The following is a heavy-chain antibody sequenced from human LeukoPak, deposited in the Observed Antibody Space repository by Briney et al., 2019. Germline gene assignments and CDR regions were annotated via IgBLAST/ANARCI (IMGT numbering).Heavy chain of an antibody. CDR2: IDDVGSGT. D-gene: IGHD3-16*01. J-gene: IGHJ4*02. CDR1: GFTLSSNW. CDR3: ARRVPNQVITDYFDY. Sequence: PGGSLRLSCAVSGFTLSSNWMHWVRQVPGKGLVWVSRIDDVGSGTSYADSVKGRFTISRDDAKNTVYLQMNSLRAEDTAVYYCARRVPNQVITDYFDYWGQGTLVTVSS. V-gene: IGHV3-74*01.